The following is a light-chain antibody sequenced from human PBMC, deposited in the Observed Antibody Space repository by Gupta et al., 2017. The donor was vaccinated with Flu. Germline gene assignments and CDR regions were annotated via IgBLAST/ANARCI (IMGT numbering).Light chain of an antibody. CDR1: NSDVGGYNY. J-gene: IGLJ3*02. CDR3: CSYAGAYTWV. Sequence: SVTISFTGTNSDVGGYNYVSWCQQHPGKAPKLIIYDVSKRPAGVPDRFSGSKSGNTASLTXSXLQAEDXADYYCCSYAGAYTWVFGGGTKLTVL. CDR2: DVS. V-gene: IGLV2-11*01.